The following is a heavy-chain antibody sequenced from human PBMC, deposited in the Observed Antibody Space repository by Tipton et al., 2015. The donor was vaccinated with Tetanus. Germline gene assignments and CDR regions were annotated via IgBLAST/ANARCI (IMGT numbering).Heavy chain of an antibody. D-gene: IGHD1-20*01. Sequence: TLSLTCTVSGASISSSYWSWIRQPPEKGLEWIGSIYYNGGTNSNPSLESRVTISSDTSRNQFSLRLSSITAADTAIYYCARGGGDNWIFWPDCGQGTLVTVFS. V-gene: IGHV4-59*01. CDR1: GASISSSY. J-gene: IGHJ4*02. CDR2: IYYNGGT. CDR3: ARGGGDNWIFWPD.